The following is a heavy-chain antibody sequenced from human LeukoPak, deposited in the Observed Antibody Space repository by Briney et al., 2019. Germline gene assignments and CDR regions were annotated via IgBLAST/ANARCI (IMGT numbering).Heavy chain of an antibody. Sequence: NPSETLSLTCTVSGGSISSSSYYWGWIRQPPGKGLEWIGSIYYSGSTYYNPSLKSRVTISVDTSKNQFSLKLSSVTAADTAVYYCARGQYGSGVNWFDPWGQGTLVTVSS. J-gene: IGHJ5*02. D-gene: IGHD3-10*01. CDR3: ARGQYGSGVNWFDP. V-gene: IGHV4-39*07. CDR1: GGSISSSSYY. CDR2: IYYSGST.